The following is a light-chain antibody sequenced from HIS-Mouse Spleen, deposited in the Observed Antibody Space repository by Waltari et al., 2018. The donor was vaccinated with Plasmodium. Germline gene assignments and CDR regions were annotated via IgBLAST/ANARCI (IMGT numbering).Light chain of an antibody. Sequence: SYELTQPPSVSVSPGQTASITCSGDKLGDKYACWYQQKPAQSPVLVYYQDSKRPSGFPGRFPGSNSGNTATLTISGAQAMDEADYYCQAWDSSTAVFGGGTKLTVL. V-gene: IGLV3-1*01. CDR2: QDS. CDR3: QAWDSSTAV. CDR1: KLGDKY. J-gene: IGLJ3*02.